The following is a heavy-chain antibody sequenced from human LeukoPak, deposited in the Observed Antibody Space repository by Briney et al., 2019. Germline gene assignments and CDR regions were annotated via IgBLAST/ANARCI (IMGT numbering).Heavy chain of an antibody. CDR1: GFTFSSYA. CDR3: ARDRLVAATHAQDYYYYYYMDV. J-gene: IGHJ6*03. Sequence: GGSLRLSCAASGFTFSSYAMHWVRQAPGKGLEWVAVISYDGSNKYYADSVKGRFTISRDNSKNTLYLQMNSLRAEDTAVYYCARDRLVAATHAQDYYYYYYMDVWGKGTTVTISS. V-gene: IGHV3-30*14. D-gene: IGHD2-15*01. CDR2: ISYDGSNK.